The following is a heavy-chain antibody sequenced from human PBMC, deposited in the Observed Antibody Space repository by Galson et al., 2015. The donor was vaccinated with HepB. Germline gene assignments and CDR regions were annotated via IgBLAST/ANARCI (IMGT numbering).Heavy chain of an antibody. D-gene: IGHD5-12*01. CDR1: GYTFTSYG. V-gene: IGHV1-18*01. CDR3: ASPWVGGYDKYGYFDL. CDR2: ISAYNGNT. Sequence: SVKVSCKASGYTFTSYGISWVRQAPGQGLEWMGWISAYNGNTNYAQKLQGRVTMTTDTSTSTAYMELRSLRAEDTAVYYCASPWVGGYDKYGYFDLWGRGTLVTVSS. J-gene: IGHJ2*01.